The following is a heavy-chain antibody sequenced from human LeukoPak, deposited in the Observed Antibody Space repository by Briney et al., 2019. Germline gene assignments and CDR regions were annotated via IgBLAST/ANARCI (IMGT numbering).Heavy chain of an antibody. CDR1: GFTVSSNY. CDR2: IYSGGST. Sequence: GGSLRLSCAVSGFTVSSNYMSWVRQAPGKGLEWVSVIYSGGSTYYADSVKGRFTISRDNSKNTLYLQMNSLRAEDTAVYYCARMPDYCDSSGYSYFDYWGQGTLVTDSS. V-gene: IGHV3-53*01. CDR3: ARMPDYCDSSGYSYFDY. J-gene: IGHJ4*02. D-gene: IGHD3-22*01.